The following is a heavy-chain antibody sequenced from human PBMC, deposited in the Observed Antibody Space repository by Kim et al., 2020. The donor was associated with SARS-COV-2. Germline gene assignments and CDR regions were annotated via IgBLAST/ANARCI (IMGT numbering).Heavy chain of an antibody. CDR3: ARDRGYYYDSSGYLDY. V-gene: IGHV4-39*07. J-gene: IGHJ4*01. CDR2: IYYSGST. CDR1: GGSISSSSYY. D-gene: IGHD3-22*01. Sequence: SETLSLTCTVSGGSISSSSYYWGWIRQPPGKGLEWIGSIYYSGSTYYNPSLKSRVTISVDTSKNQFSLKLSSVTAADTAVYYCARDRGYYYDSSGYLDY.